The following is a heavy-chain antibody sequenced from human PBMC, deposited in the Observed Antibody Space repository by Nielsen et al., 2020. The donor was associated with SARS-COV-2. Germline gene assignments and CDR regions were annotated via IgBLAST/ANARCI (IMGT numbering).Heavy chain of an antibody. J-gene: IGHJ4*02. CDR3: ASLLGGRGQQLVPNNFDY. CDR1: GGSISSSSYY. D-gene: IGHD6-13*01. CDR2: IYYSGST. V-gene: IGHV4-39*01. Sequence: SETLSLTCTVSGGSISSSSYYWGRIRQPPGKGLEWIGSIYYSGSTYYNPSLKSRVTISVDTSKNQFSLKLSSVTAADTAVYYCASLLGGRGQQLVPNNFDYWGQGTLVTVSS.